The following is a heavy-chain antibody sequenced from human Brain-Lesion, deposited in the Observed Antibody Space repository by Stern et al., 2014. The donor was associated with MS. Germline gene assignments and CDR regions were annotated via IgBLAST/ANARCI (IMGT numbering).Heavy chain of an antibody. CDR3: ARGRVVPGFQYYATDV. J-gene: IGHJ6*02. Sequence: QVQLQESGPGLVKPSQTLSLSCTVSGGSISSGGYYWSWIRQPAGKGLEWIGRIFNSGSTSYKPSLKSRVTTSLDTSQNQFSPRLNSMTAADTAVYYCARGRVVPGFQYYATDVWGQGTTVIVSS. V-gene: IGHV4-61*02. CDR2: IFNSGST. D-gene: IGHD2-2*01. CDR1: GGSISSGGYY.